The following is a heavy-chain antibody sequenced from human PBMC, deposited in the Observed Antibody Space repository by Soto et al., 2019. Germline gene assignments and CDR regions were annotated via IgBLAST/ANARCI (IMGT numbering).Heavy chain of an antibody. CDR3: ARSAWYFDL. J-gene: IGHJ2*01. Sequence: QVQLQESGPGLVKPSETLSLTCTVSGGSISSYYWSWIRQPPGKGLEWIGYIYYSGSTNYNPSLKSRVTISVDTSKNQFSLKLSSVTVADTAVYYCARSAWYFDLWGRGTLVTVSS. CDR1: GGSISSYY. V-gene: IGHV4-59*01. CDR2: IYYSGST.